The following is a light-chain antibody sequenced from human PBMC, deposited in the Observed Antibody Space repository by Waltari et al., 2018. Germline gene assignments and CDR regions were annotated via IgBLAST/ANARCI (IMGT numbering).Light chain of an antibody. Sequence: QLVLTQSPSASASLGASVKLTCPLSSGHSTNIISWLQQQPEKGPRFLMNVKSDGSHNKGVGIPDRFSGSSSGAERYLTISSLQSEDEADYYCQTGGHGTWVFGGGTRLTVL. CDR1: SGHSTNI. J-gene: IGLJ3*02. CDR3: QTGGHGTWV. V-gene: IGLV4-69*01. CDR2: VKSDGSH.